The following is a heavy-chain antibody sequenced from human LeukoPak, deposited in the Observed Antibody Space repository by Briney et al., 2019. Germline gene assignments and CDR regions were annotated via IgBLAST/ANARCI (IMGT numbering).Heavy chain of an antibody. Sequence: GGSLRLSCAASGFTFSNYAMSWVRRAPGEGLEWVSSISRSGDVKYYADSVKGRFTISRDNSKNILYLQMNSLRAEDAAVYYCTNVWGKDTAWGQGTLVTVSS. V-gene: IGHV3-23*01. J-gene: IGHJ5*02. CDR3: TNVWGKDTA. CDR2: ISRSGDVK. CDR1: GFTFSNYA. D-gene: IGHD3-16*01.